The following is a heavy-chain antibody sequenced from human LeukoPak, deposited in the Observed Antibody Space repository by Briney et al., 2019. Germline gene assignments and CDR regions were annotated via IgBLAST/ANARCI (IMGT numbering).Heavy chain of an antibody. CDR2: ISWSGGST. Sequence: GGSLRLSCAASGFTFDDYGMSWVRQAPGKGLEWVSGISWSGGSTGYADSVKGRFTISRDNAKNPLYLQMNSLRAEDTALYYCARAGRDYYYYYYMDVWGKGTTVTVSS. CDR3: ARAGRDYYYYYYMDV. J-gene: IGHJ6*03. CDR1: GFTFDDYG. D-gene: IGHD2-21*02. V-gene: IGHV3-20*04.